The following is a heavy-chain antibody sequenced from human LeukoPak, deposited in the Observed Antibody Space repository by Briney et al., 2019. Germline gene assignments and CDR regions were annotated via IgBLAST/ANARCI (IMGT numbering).Heavy chain of an antibody. D-gene: IGHD3-3*01. CDR2: INHSGST. V-gene: IGHV4-34*01. CDR3: ARGPRITIFGVVISGWFDP. Sequence: KPSETLPLTCAVYGGSFSGYYWSWIRQPPGKGLEWIGEINHSGSTNYNPSLKSRVTISVDTSKNQFSLKLSSVTAADTAVYYCARGPRITIFGVVISGWFDPWGQGTLVTVSS. J-gene: IGHJ5*02. CDR1: GGSFSGYY.